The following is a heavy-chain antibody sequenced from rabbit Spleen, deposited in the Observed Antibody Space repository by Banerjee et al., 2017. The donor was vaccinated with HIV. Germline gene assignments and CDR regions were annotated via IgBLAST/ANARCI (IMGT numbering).Heavy chain of an antibody. D-gene: IGHD1-1*01. J-gene: IGHJ4*01. CDR3: VRGASSSGYYSL. Sequence: AVFGTTYYARWVNGRFTISSHNAQNTLYLQVNSLTAADTATYFCVRGASSSGYYSLWGPGTLVTVS. V-gene: IGHV1S7*01. CDR2: AVFGTT.